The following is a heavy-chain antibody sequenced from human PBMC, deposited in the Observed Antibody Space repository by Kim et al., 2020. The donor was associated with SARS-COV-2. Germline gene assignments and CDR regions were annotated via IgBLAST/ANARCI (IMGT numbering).Heavy chain of an antibody. Sequence: GGSLRLSCAASGLTFRNHAMSWVRQAPGKGLEWVSAISGSGGRTYFADSVKGRFTISRDNSKNTLYLQMSSLRAEDTAVYYCAKDLIEGVEANSYNFYG. CDR2: ISGSGGRT. J-gene: IGHJ6*01. V-gene: IGHV3-23*01. D-gene: IGHD3-3*01. CDR3: AKDLIEGVEANSYNFYG. CDR1: GLTFRNHA.